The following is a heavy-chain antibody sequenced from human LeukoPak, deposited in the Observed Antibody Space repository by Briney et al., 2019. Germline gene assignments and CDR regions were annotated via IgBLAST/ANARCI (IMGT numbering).Heavy chain of an antibody. D-gene: IGHD3-10*01. Sequence: SETLSLTCAVYGGSFSGYYWSWIRQPPGKGLEWIGEINHSGSTNYNPSLKSRVTISVDTSKNLFSLKLSSVTAADTAVYYCARRKRITMVRGVIIIDYYMDVWGKGTTVTVSS. CDR3: ARRKRITMVRGVIIIDYYMDV. J-gene: IGHJ6*03. CDR1: GGSFSGYY. V-gene: IGHV4-34*01. CDR2: INHSGST.